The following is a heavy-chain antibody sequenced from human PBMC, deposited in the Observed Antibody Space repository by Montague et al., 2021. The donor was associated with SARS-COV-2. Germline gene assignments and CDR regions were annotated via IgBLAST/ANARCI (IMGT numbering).Heavy chain of an antibody. V-gene: IGHV3-23*01. J-gene: IGHJ4*02. D-gene: IGHD3-10*01. Sequence: LSLSFSASGFTFSTYGMTWVRQAPGKGLEWVSSISASAMRTHYPDSVKGRFTISRDNSKNTLYLQMSSLRAEDTAVYFCLNYHGSGSYGDFWGQGTLVTVSP. CDR3: LNYHGSGSYGDF. CDR2: ISASAMRT. CDR1: GFTFSTYG.